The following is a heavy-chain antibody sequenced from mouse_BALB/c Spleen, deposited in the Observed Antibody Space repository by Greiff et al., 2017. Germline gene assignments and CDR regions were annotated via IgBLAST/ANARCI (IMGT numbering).Heavy chain of an antibody. J-gene: IGHJ1*01. V-gene: IGHV5-17*02. CDR1: GFTFSSFG. CDR2: ISSGSSTI. D-gene: IGHD1-1*01. Sequence: VQLKESGGGLVQPGGSRKLSCAASGFTFSSFGMHWVRQAPEKGLEWVAYISSGSSTIYYADTVKGRFTISRDNPKNTLFLQMTSLRSEDTAMYYCARRDYYGSDFDVWGAGTTVTVSS. CDR3: ARRDYYGSDFDV.